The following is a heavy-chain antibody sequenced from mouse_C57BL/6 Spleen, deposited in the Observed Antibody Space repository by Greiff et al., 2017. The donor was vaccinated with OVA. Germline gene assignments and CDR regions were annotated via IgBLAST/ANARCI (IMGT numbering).Heavy chain of an antibody. CDR3: ARLGYYGSSPFDY. J-gene: IGHJ2*01. D-gene: IGHD1-1*01. CDR1: GYTFTDYY. CDR2: INPNHGGT. V-gene: IGHV1-26*01. Sequence: EVQLQQSGPELVKPGASVKISCKASGYTFTDYYMNWVKPSHGKSLEWIGAINPNHGGTSYNQKFKGQATLTVAPSSSTAYMEHLSLTSEDAAVYYCARLGYYGSSPFDYWGQGTTLTVSS.